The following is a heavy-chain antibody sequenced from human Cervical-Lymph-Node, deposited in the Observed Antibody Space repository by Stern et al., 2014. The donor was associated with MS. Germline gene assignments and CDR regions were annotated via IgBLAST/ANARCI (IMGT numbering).Heavy chain of an antibody. Sequence: QLVQSGAEVKKPGASVKVSCKTSGYTFTSYHLHWVRQAPGQGLEWMGIINPSGGITGYAQKFRGRVTMTRDTSTSTVYMELSSLRSDDTAVYYCARDGGSGYLFDYWGQGTQVTVSS. CDR2: INPSGGIT. V-gene: IGHV1-46*01. CDR3: ARDGGSGYLFDY. D-gene: IGHD3-22*01. J-gene: IGHJ4*02. CDR1: GYTFTSYH.